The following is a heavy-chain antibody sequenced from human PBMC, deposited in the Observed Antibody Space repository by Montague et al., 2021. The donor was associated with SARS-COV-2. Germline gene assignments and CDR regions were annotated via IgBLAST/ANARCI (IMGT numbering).Heavy chain of an antibody. D-gene: IGHD3-9*01. CDR1: GFSLSTSGMC. CDR2: IGWDDDK. Sequence: PALVTPTQTLTLTCTFSGFSLSTSGMCVSWIRQPPGKALEWLALIGWDDDKYYSTSLKTRLTISKDTSKNQVVLTMTNMDPVDTATYYCARMPYDILTGSGYYGMDVWGQGTTVTVSS. CDR3: ARMPYDILTGSGYYGMDV. J-gene: IGHJ6*02. V-gene: IGHV2-70*01.